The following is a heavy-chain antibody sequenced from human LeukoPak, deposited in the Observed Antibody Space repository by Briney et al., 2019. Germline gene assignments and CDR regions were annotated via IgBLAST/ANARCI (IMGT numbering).Heavy chain of an antibody. CDR2: IYYSGST. J-gene: IGHJ4*02. CDR1: GGSISNCY. Sequence: SETLSLTCTVSGGSISNCYWSWIRQHPGKGLEWIGYIYYSGSTYYNPSLKSRVTISVDTSKNQFSLKLSSVTAADTAVYYCAREGEIEGTFVYWGQGTLVTVSS. D-gene: IGHD5-24*01. CDR3: AREGEIEGTFVY. V-gene: IGHV4-59*06.